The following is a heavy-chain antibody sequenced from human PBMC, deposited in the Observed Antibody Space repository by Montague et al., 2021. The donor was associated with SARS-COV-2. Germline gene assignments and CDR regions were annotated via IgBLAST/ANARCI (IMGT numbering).Heavy chain of an antibody. CDR3: ARGCSGGSCYPNPFST. J-gene: IGHJ5*02. Sequence: TLSLTCTVSGGSISSGSYYWSWIRQPAEKGLEWIGRIYTSGSTNYNPSLKSRVIISVDTSKNQFSLKLSSVTAADTAVYYCARGCSGGSCYPNPFSTWGQGTLVTVSS. CDR2: IYTSGST. CDR1: GGSISSGSYY. D-gene: IGHD2-15*01. V-gene: IGHV4-61*02.